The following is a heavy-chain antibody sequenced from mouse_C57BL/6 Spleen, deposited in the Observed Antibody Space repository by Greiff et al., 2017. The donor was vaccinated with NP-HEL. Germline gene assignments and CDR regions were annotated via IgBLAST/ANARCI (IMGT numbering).Heavy chain of an antibody. J-gene: IGHJ3*01. Sequence: VQLQQPGAELVRPGSSVKLSCKASGYTFTSYWMHWVKQRPIQGLEWIGNIDPSDSETHYNQKFKDKATLTVDKSSSTAYMQLSSLTSEDSAVYYCARVGDFDGEAYWGQGTLVTVSA. CDR1: GYTFTSYW. V-gene: IGHV1-52*01. CDR3: ARVGDFDGEAY. CDR2: IDPSDSET.